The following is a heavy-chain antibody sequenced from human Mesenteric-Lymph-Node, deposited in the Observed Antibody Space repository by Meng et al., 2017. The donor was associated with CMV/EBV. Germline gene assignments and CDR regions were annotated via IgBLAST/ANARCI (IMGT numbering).Heavy chain of an antibody. J-gene: IGHJ4*02. V-gene: IGHV3-15*01. D-gene: IGHD2-8*01. CDR1: GCTFRHAW. CDR2: VKSKPDFGTI. CDR3: TTARSTNVDY. Sequence: CAASGCTFRHAWLTWVRQAPGRGLEWVGRVKSKPDFGTIDYAAAVIGRFSISRDDSKTMLYLQMDSLKSEDTAVYYCTTARSTNVDYWGQGTLVTVSS.